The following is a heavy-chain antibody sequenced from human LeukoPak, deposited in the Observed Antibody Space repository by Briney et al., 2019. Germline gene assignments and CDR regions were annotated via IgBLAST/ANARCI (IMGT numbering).Heavy chain of an antibody. CDR2: ISWNSGSI. CDR1: GFTFDDYA. CDR3: AKVGATREAYYYYGMDV. Sequence: PGGSLRLSCAASGFTFDDYAMHWVRQAPGKGLEWVSGISWNSGSIGYADPVKGRFTISRDNAKNSLYLQMNSLRAEDTALYYCAKVGATREAYYYYGMDVWGQGTTVTVSS. J-gene: IGHJ6*02. D-gene: IGHD1-26*01. V-gene: IGHV3-9*01.